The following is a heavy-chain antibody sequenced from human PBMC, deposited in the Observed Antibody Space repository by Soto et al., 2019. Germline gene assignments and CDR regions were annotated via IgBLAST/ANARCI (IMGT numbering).Heavy chain of an antibody. CDR1: GGSISTYY. J-gene: IGHJ6*02. D-gene: IGHD1-26*01. CDR2: IYHTGST. CDR3: ARDQGGAFETYYYGIKV. Sequence: QVQLQETGPGLVKPSETLSLTCTVSGGSISTYYWSWIRQTPGKGLEWIGYIYHTGSTKYNPSLQSRVTISIDTSQNQFTLRLSSVTAANTAVYYGARDQGGAFETYYYGIKVWGQGTAVTVS. V-gene: IGHV4-59*01.